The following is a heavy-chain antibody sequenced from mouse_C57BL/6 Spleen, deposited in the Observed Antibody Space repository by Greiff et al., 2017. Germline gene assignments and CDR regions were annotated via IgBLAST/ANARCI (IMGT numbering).Heavy chain of an antibody. D-gene: IGHD2-10*01. V-gene: IGHV1-15*01. Sequence: QVQLQQSGAELVRPGASVTLSCKASGYTFTDYEMHWVKQTPVHGLEWIGAIDPETGGTAYNQKFKGKDILTADKSSSTAYMELRSLTSEDSAVYYCTKAYYGNWGYAMDDWGQGTSVTVSS. CDR2: IDPETGGT. CDR1: GYTFTDYE. CDR3: TKAYYGNWGYAMDD. J-gene: IGHJ4*01.